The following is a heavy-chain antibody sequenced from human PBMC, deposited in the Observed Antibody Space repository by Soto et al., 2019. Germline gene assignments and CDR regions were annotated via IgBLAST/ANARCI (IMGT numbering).Heavy chain of an antibody. Sequence: EVQLVESGGGLVQPGGSLRLSCAASGFSVSRNYMSWVRQAPGKGLEWVSVIYSGGSTYYTDSVKGRFTISRDNSKNTLYLQMSNLRAEDTGVYYCARDAGQWHLGYWGQGTLVTVSS. CDR1: GFSVSRNY. CDR3: ARDAGQWHLGY. V-gene: IGHV3-66*01. J-gene: IGHJ4*02. D-gene: IGHD6-19*01. CDR2: IYSGGST.